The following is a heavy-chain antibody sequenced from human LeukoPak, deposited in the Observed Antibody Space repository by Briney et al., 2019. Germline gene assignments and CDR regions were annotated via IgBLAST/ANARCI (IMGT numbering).Heavy chain of an antibody. Sequence: GGSLRLSCTVSGFTLSSYEMSWIRQAPGKGLEWVSSIDYSGGSSYYADSVKGRFTISRDNSKNTLYLQMNSLRAEDTAVYYCARDILEWFYRGDAFDIWGQGTMVTVSS. CDR2: IDYSGGSS. CDR1: GFTLSSYE. J-gene: IGHJ3*02. D-gene: IGHD3-3*01. CDR3: ARDILEWFYRGDAFDI. V-gene: IGHV3-23*01.